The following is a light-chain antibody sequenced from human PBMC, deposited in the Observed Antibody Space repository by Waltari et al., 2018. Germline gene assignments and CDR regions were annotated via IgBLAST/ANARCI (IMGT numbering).Light chain of an antibody. CDR1: SNDDGSHNL. CDR2: EDT. Sequence: QSALTQPASVSGSPGQSITISCTVTSNDDGSHNLVSWYQHHPGKAPKLMNYEDTKRPSGVSNRCSGSKSGNTASLTISGLQAEDEADYYCCSYAGGTASILLGGGTKLTVL. V-gene: IGLV2-23*01. CDR3: CSYAGGTASIL. J-gene: IGLJ2*01.